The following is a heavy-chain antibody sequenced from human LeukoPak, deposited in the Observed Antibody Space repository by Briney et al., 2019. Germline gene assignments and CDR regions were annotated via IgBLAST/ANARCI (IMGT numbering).Heavy chain of an antibody. D-gene: IGHD3-10*01. Sequence: SETLSLTCTVSGGSISSSSYYWGWIRQPPGKGLEWIGSIYYSGSTYYNPSLKSLVTISVDTSKNQFSLKLSSVTAADTAVYYCARLSAWFGELLDAFDIWGQGTMVTVSS. V-gene: IGHV4-39*01. CDR2: IYYSGST. CDR3: ARLSAWFGELLDAFDI. J-gene: IGHJ3*02. CDR1: GGSISSSSYY.